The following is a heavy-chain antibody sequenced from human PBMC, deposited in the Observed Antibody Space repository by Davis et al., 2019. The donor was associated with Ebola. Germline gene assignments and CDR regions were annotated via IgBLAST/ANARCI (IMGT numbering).Heavy chain of an antibody. CDR3: AKGGSGWPSDYSYGMGV. J-gene: IGHJ6*04. CDR1: GFTFGRYA. CDR2: VTSSGGGT. V-gene: IGHV3-23*01. Sequence: GGSLRLSCAASGFTFGRYAMTWARQAPGKGLEWVSAVTSSGGGTYYADSVKGRFTISRDNSQNTLYLQMNSLGVDDTAVYYCAKGGSGWPSDYSYGMGVWGKGTTVTVSS. D-gene: IGHD6-19*01.